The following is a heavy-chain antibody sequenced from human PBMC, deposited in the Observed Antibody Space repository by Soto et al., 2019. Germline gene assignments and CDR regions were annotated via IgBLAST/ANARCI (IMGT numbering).Heavy chain of an antibody. V-gene: IGHV4-39*07. D-gene: IGHD1-26*01. Sequence: SETLSLTCTVSGGSISSSSYYWGWIRQPPGKGLEWIGSIYYSGSTYYNPSLKSRVTISVDTSKNQFSLNLSSVTAADTAMYYCATSNTTCPGCYSWGQGTLVTVSS. J-gene: IGHJ5*02. CDR3: ATSNTTCPGCYS. CDR2: IYYSGST. CDR1: GGSISSSSYY.